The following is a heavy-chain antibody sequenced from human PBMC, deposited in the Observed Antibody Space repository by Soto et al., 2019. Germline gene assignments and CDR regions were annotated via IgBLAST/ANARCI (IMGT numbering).Heavy chain of an antibody. CDR1: GFSLSTSGMC. CDR3: ARIPAYDDVWTGYYTDYYCYGMDV. V-gene: IGHV2-70*01. CDR2: IDWDDDK. J-gene: IGHJ6*02. D-gene: IGHD3-3*01. Sequence: SGPTLVNPTQTLTLTCTFSGFSLSTSGMCVSWIRQPPGKALEWLALIDWDDDKYYSTSLKTRLTISKETSKNQVVLTMTNMDPVDTATYYCARIPAYDDVWTGYYTDYYCYGMDVWGQGTTVTVSS.